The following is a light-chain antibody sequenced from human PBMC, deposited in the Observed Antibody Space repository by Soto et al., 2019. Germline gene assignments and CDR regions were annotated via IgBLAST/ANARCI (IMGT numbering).Light chain of an antibody. J-gene: IGLJ1*01. V-gene: IGLV1-44*01. Sequence: QSVLTQPPSASGTTGQRVTISCSGSNSNIGSNTVNWYQQLPGTSPKLLIYYDNLRPSGVPDRISGSKSVTSAALAISGLQSDDEADYYCAAWYDSLNGRVFGTGTKLTVL. CDR3: AAWYDSLNGRV. CDR1: NSNIGSNT. CDR2: YDN.